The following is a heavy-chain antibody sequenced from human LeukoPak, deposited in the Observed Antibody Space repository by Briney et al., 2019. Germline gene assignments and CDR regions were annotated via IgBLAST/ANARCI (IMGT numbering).Heavy chain of an antibody. CDR1: GFTVSSNY. Sequence: GGSLRLSCAASGFTVSSNYMSWVRQAPGKGLEWVSVIYSGGSTYYADSVKGRFTISRDNSKNTLYLQMNSLRAEDTAVYYCARALLWFTRAQFAFDYWGPGTLVTVSS. CDR2: IYSGGST. V-gene: IGHV3-53*01. D-gene: IGHD3-10*01. J-gene: IGHJ4*02. CDR3: ARALLWFTRAQFAFDY.